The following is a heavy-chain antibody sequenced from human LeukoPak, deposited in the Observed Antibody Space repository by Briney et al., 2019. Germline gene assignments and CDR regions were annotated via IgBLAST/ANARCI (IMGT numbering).Heavy chain of an antibody. Sequence: ASVKVSCKASGGTFSSYAISWVRQAPGQGLELMGGIIPIFGTANYAQKFQGRVTITADESTSTAYMELSSLRSEDTAVYYCARDNHYDILTGPLPLDYWGQGTLVTVSS. V-gene: IGHV1-69*13. D-gene: IGHD3-9*01. CDR1: GGTFSSYA. CDR2: IIPIFGTA. CDR3: ARDNHYDILTGPLPLDY. J-gene: IGHJ4*02.